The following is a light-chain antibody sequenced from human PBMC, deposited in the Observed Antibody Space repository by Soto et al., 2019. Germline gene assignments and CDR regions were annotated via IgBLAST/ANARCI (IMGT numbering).Light chain of an antibody. CDR2: GAS. Sequence: EIVMTQSPATLSVSPGERATLSCRASQSVSSNLAWYQQRPGQAPRLLIYGASTRATGIPARFSGSGFGTEFTFTINSLQSEDFTVYYCQQYNNCPPLTFGGGTKVEIK. CDR1: QSVSSN. CDR3: QQYNNCPPLT. V-gene: IGKV3-15*01. J-gene: IGKJ4*01.